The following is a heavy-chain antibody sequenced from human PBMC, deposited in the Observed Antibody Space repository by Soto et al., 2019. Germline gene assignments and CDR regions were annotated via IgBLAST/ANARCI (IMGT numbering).Heavy chain of an antibody. CDR1: GFTFISYA. CDR2: ISGSGGIT. V-gene: IGHV3-23*01. CDR3: AKSHSSAAVYYYYYGMDV. J-gene: IGHJ6*02. D-gene: IGHD6-25*01. Sequence: GGSVRLSCAASGFTFISYAMSWVREAPGKGLEWVSAISGSGGITYYADSVKGRFTISRDNSKNTLYLQMNSLRAEDTAVYYCAKSHSSAAVYYYYYGMDVWGQGTTVTVSS.